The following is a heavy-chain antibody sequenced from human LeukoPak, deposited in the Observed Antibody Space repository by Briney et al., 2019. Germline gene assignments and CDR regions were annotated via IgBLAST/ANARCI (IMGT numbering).Heavy chain of an antibody. CDR2: ISAYNGNT. D-gene: IGHD3-3*01. V-gene: IGHV1-18*01. J-gene: IGHJ6*03. CDR3: ARAISPARKYYDFWSGYYGPHSRDYYYYYMDV. Sequence: EASVKVSCKASGYTFTSYGISWVRQAPGQGLEWMGWISAYNGNTNYAQKLQGRVTMTTDTSTSTAYMELRSLRSDDTAVYYCARAISPARKYYDFWSGYYGPHSRDYYYYYMDVWGKGTTVTVSS. CDR1: GYTFTSYG.